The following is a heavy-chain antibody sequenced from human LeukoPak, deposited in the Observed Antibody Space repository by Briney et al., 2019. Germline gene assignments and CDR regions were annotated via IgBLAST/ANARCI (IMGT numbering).Heavy chain of an antibody. V-gene: IGHV1-18*01. CDR1: GYTFINYG. J-gene: IGHJ5*02. CDR2: ISAYNGNT. D-gene: IGHD3-10*01. Sequence: GASVKVSCKASGYTFINYGVTWVRQAPGQGLEWMGWISAYNGNTNYAQKLQGRVTMTTDTSTSTAYMELRSLRSDDTAVYYCARVGSLWFGESVLNWFDPWGQGTLVTVSS. CDR3: ARVGSLWFGESVLNWFDP.